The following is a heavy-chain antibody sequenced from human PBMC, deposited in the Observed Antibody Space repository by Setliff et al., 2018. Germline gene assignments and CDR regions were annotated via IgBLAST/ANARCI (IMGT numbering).Heavy chain of an antibody. CDR3: ARGTTNLNYYYYMDV. Sequence: SETLSLTCTVSGGSISSGSYYWTWIRQHPGKGLEWIGYIYYTGSTYYNPSLKSRVTISVDTSQNQFSLRLSSVTAADTAVYYCARGTTNLNYYYYMDVWGTGTTVTVSS. J-gene: IGHJ6*03. D-gene: IGHD4-4*01. CDR1: GGSISSGSYY. CDR2: IYYTGST. V-gene: IGHV4-31*03.